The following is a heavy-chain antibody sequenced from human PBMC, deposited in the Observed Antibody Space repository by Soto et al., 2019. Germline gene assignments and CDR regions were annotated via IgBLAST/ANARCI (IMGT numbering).Heavy chain of an antibody. D-gene: IGHD2-15*01. CDR3: AKDPQNCSGGSCSRTDAFDI. CDR1: GFTFDDYA. CDR2: ISWNSGSI. J-gene: IGHJ3*02. Sequence: EVQLVESGGGLVQPGRSLRLSCAASGFTFDDYAMHWVRQAPGKGLEWVSGISWNSGSIGYADSVKGRFTISRDNAKNSPYLQMNSLRAEDTALYYGAKDPQNCSGGSCSRTDAFDIWGQGTMVTVSS. V-gene: IGHV3-9*01.